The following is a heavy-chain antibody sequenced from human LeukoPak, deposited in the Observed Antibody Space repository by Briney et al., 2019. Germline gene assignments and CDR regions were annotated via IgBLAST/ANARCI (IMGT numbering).Heavy chain of an antibody. D-gene: IGHD2-2*01. CDR2: IYPGDSDT. V-gene: IGHV5-51*01. CDR3: ARQFVVVPAAIFWFDP. J-gene: IGHJ5*02. Sequence: GESLKISCKGSGYSFTSYWIGWVRQMPGKGPEWMGIIYPGDSDTRYSPSFQGQVTISADKSISTAYLQWSSLKASDTAMYYCARQFVVVPAAIFWFDPWGQGTLVTVSS. CDR1: GYSFTSYW.